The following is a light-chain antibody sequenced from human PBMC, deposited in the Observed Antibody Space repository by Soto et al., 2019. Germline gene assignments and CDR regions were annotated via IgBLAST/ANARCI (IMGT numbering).Light chain of an antibody. V-gene: IGLV4-69*01. J-gene: IGLJ3*02. Sequence: QLVLTQSPSASASLGASVKLTCTLSSGHSSYAIAWHQQQPEKGPRYLMKLNSDGSHSKGDGIPDRFSGSSSGAERYLTISSVQSEDEADCYCQTWGTGIRVFGGGTKLTVL. CDR2: LNSDGSH. CDR1: SGHSSYA. CDR3: QTWGTGIRV.